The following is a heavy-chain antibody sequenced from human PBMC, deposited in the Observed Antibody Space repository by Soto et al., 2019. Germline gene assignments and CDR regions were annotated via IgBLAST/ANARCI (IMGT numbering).Heavy chain of an antibody. D-gene: IGHD3-22*01. Sequence: LSLTCTVSGGAITAYYWSWIRQPVGEGLQWIGRVYSTGSTYYNPSLRSRVTMSVDTSQNQFFLRLSSVTAADTAVYYCARDEYYDSNNWFDHWGQGILVTVSS. CDR2: VYSTGST. V-gene: IGHV4-4*07. CDR1: GGAITAYY. J-gene: IGHJ5*02. CDR3: ARDEYYDSNNWFDH.